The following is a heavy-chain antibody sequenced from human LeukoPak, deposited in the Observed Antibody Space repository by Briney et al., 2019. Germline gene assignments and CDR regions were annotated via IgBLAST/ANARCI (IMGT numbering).Heavy chain of an antibody. Sequence: GGSLRLSCAASGFTLSNYAMSWVRQAPGKGLEWVSAISTNGINTYYADSVKGRFTISRDNSKNTLYLQMNSLRAEDTAVYYCAKETQVLSGFDPWGQGTLVTVSS. D-gene: IGHD4/OR15-4a*01. J-gene: IGHJ5*02. V-gene: IGHV3-23*01. CDR3: AKETQVLSGFDP. CDR2: ISTNGINT. CDR1: GFTLSNYA.